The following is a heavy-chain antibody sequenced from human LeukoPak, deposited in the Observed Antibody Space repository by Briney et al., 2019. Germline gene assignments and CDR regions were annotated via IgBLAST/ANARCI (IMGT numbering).Heavy chain of an antibody. CDR2: IYSGGST. CDR1: GFTVSSNY. Sequence: PVGSLSLSCVASGFTVSSNYMSWVRQAPGKGLEWVSVIYSGGSTYYADSVKGRFTISRDNSKNTLYLQMNSLRAEDTAVYYCASGSGSYRTPYYYMDVWGTGNTVTVSS. V-gene: IGHV3-53*01. J-gene: IGHJ6*03. D-gene: IGHD3-10*01. CDR3: ASGSGSYRTPYYYMDV.